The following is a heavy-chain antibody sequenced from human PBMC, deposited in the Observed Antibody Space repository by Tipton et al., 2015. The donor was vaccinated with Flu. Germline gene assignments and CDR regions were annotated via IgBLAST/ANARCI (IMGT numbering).Heavy chain of an antibody. D-gene: IGHD2-15*01. CDR2: IYYSVNT. Sequence: TLSLTCTVSGGPFSSYYWSWIRQPPGKGLEWIGYIYYSVNTNYNPSLKSRVTISVDTSKNQFSLKLSSVTAADTAVYYCARVKGCSGGSCYLPYFDYWGQGTLVTVSS. CDR3: ARVKGCSGGSCYLPYFDY. V-gene: IGHV4-59*01. J-gene: IGHJ4*02. CDR1: GGPFSSYY.